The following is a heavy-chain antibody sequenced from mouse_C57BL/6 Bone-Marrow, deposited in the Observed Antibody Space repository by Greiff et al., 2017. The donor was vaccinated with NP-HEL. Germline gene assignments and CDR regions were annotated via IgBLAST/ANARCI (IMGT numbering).Heavy chain of an antibody. D-gene: IGHD2-4*01. Sequence: VQLQESGAELVKPGASVKMSCKASGYTFTTYPIEWMTQNHGKSLEWIGNFHPYNDDTKYNEKFKGKATLTVEKSSSTVYVELSRLTSDYSAIYNCARRDYGAWFAYWGQGTRVTVSA. CDR2: FHPYNDDT. J-gene: IGHJ3*01. V-gene: IGHV1-47*01. CDR1: GYTFTTYP. CDR3: ARRDYGAWFAY.